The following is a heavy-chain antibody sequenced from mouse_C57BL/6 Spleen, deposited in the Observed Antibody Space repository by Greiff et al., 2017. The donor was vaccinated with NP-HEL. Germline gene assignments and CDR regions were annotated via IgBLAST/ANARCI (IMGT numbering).Heavy chain of an antibody. CDR3: ARREYYLDY. Sequence: EVKLVESGGGLVKPGGSLKLSCAASGFTFSDYGMHWVRQAPEKGLEWVAYISSGSSTIYYADTVKGRFTISRDNAKNTLFLQMTSLRSEDTAMYYCARREYYLDYWGQGTTLTVSS. CDR2: ISSGSSTI. CDR1: GFTFSDYG. J-gene: IGHJ2*01. V-gene: IGHV5-17*01.